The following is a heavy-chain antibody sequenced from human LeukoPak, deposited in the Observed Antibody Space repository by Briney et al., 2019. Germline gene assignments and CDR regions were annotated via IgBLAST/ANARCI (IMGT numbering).Heavy chain of an antibody. D-gene: IGHD6-19*01. CDR2: INDSGDST. J-gene: IGHJ4*02. V-gene: IGHV3-23*01. CDR1: GLTFSINA. CDR3: AKSLDLAVAGIDY. Sequence: GGSLRLSCAASGLTFSINALSWVRQALGKGLKWVSGINDSGDSTYHADSVKGRFTISRDNSKNTLYLQMNSPRAEDTAVYYCAKSLDLAVAGIDYWGQGTLVTVSS.